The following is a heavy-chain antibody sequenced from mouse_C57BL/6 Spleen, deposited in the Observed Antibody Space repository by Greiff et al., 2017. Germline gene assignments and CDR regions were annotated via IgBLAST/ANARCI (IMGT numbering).Heavy chain of an antibody. CDR1: GYTFTDYE. D-gene: IGHD2-1*01. V-gene: IGHV1-15*01. CDR3: NGNYLAWFAY. J-gene: IGHJ3*01. CDR2: IDPETGGT. Sequence: QVQLQQSGAELVRPGASVTLSCKASGYTFTDYEMHWVKQTPVHGLEWIGAIDPETGGTAYNQKFKGKAILTADKSSSTAYMELRSLTSEDSAVYYCNGNYLAWFAYWGQGTLVTVSA.